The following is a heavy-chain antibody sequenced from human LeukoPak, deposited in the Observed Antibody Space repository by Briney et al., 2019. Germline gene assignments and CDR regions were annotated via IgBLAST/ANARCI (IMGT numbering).Heavy chain of an antibody. V-gene: IGHV3-30*03. CDR3: ARSYHYATGDSYDSHFDC. CDR1: GFAFSTYG. Sequence: GRSLRLSCAASGFAFSTYGMHWVRQAPGKGLEWVAVVSYDGSNKYYADSMKGRFTISRDNSKNPLYLQMNSLRTEDTAMYNCARSYHYATGDSYDSHFDCWGQGTLVTVSS. CDR2: VSYDGSNK. D-gene: IGHD3-22*01. J-gene: IGHJ4*02.